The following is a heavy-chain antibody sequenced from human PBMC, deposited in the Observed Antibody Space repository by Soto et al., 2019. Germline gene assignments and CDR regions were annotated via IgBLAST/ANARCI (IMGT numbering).Heavy chain of an antibody. CDR2: TYYRSRWYH. J-gene: IGHJ6*03. CDR1: GDSVSSNSAA. D-gene: IGHD1-7*01. Sequence: PSQTLSLTCAISGDSVSSNSAAWNWIRLSPSRGLEWLARTYYRSRWYHDYAVSVRSRITVNPDTSKNQFSLQLTSVTPEDTAVYYCAGTTSHQWYYMDVWGKGTTVTVSS. CDR3: AGTTSHQWYYMDV. V-gene: IGHV6-1*01.